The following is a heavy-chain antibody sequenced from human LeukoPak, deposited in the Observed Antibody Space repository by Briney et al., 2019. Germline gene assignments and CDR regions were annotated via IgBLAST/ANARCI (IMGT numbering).Heavy chain of an antibody. CDR3: ASMIDKRGAFDI. Sequence: SVKVSCKASGYTFTGYYMHWVRQAPGQGLEWMGWINPNSGGTNNAQKFQGRVTMTRDTSISTAYMELSRLRSDDTAVYYCASMIDKRGAFDIWGQGTMVTVSS. V-gene: IGHV1-2*02. D-gene: IGHD3-16*01. J-gene: IGHJ3*02. CDR2: INPNSGGT. CDR1: GYTFTGYY.